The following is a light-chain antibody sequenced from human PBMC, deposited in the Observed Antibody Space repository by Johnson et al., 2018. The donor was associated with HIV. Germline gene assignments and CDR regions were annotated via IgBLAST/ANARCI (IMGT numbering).Light chain of an antibody. CDR2: DNN. J-gene: IGLJ1*01. V-gene: IGLV1-51*01. CDR1: SSNVGSSF. CDR3: GTWDSSLTSYV. Sequence: QSVLTQPPSVSAAPGQKVTISCSGSSSNVGSSFVSWYRQLPGTAPKLLIYDNNKRPSGIPDRFSGSKSGPSATLGITGLQTGDEADYYCGTWDSSLTSYVFGAGTKVTVL.